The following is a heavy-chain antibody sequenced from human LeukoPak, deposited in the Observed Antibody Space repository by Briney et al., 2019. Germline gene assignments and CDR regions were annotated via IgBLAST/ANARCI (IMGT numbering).Heavy chain of an antibody. D-gene: IGHD2-2*01. CDR3: ARLDIVVVPAAIGY. J-gene: IGHJ4*02. Sequence: SETLSLTCTVPGGSISSSSYYWGWIRQPPGKGLEWIGSIYYSGSTYYNPSLKSRVTISVDTSKNQFSLKLSSVTAADTAVYYCARLDIVVVPAAIGYWGQGTLVTVSS. CDR2: IYYSGST. V-gene: IGHV4-39*01. CDR1: GGSISSSSYY.